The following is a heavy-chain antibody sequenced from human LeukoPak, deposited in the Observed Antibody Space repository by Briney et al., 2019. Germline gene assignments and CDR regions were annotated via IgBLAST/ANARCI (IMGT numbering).Heavy chain of an antibody. CDR2: IYYSEST. V-gene: IGHV4-30-4*08. Sequence: SETLSLTCTVSGGSISRGDYYWSWIRQPPGKGLEWIGYIYYSESTYYYPSLKSRVTISVDTSKTQFSLKLRSVTAADTAVYYCARTPWIVAGEYYFDYWGQGTLVTVSS. CDR3: ARTPWIVAGEYYFDY. J-gene: IGHJ4*02. CDR1: GGSISRGDYY. D-gene: IGHD2-2*03.